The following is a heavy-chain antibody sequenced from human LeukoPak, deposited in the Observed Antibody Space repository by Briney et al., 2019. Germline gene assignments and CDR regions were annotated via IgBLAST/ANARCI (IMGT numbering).Heavy chain of an antibody. CDR3: TTEPGNLWFGEFDFDY. D-gene: IGHD3-10*01. Sequence: GGSLRLSCAASGFTFSNAWMSWVRQAPGKGLEWIGRIKSKTDGGTTDYAAPVKGRFTISRDDSKNTLYLQMNSLKTEDTAVYYCTTEPGNLWFGEFDFDYWGQGTLVTVSS. V-gene: IGHV3-15*01. CDR1: GFTFSNAW. J-gene: IGHJ4*02. CDR2: IKSKTDGGTT.